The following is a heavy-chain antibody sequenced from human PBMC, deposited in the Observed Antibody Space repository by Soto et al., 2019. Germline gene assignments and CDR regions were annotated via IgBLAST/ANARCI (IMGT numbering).Heavy chain of an antibody. Sequence: EVQLVESGGGLVQPGGSLKLSCAASGFTFSGSAMHWVRQASGKGLEWVGRIRSKANSYATAYAASVKGRFTISRDDSKNTAYLQMNSLKTEDTAVYYCTRPLYDNWFDPWGQGTLVTVSS. CDR3: TRPLYDNWFDP. J-gene: IGHJ5*02. D-gene: IGHD3-16*01. CDR1: GFTFSGSA. CDR2: IRSKANSYAT. V-gene: IGHV3-73*02.